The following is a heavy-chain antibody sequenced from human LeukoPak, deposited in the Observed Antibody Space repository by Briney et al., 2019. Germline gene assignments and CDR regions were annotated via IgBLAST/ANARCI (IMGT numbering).Heavy chain of an antibody. CDR2: IGTAGDT. CDR1: GFTFSSYD. J-gene: IGHJ4*02. V-gene: IGHV3-13*01. Sequence: GGSLRLSCAVSGFTFSSYDMHWVRQATGKGLEWVSAIGTAGDTYYPGSVKGRFTISREKAKNSLYLQMNSLRAGDTAVYYCGRARIAAAGNFDYWGQGTLVTVSS. D-gene: IGHD6-13*01. CDR3: GRARIAAAGNFDY.